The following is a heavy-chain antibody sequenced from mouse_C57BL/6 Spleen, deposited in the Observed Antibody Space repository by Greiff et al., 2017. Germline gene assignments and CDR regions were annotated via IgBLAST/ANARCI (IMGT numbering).Heavy chain of an antibody. CDR3: ARQGLLGNAMDY. J-gene: IGHJ4*01. V-gene: IGHV5-6*01. CDR1: GFTFSSYG. Sequence: EVQRVESGGDLVKPGGSLKLSCAASGFTFSSYGMSWVRQTPDKRLEWVATISSGGSYTYYPDSVKGRFTISRDNAKNTLYLQMSSLKSEDTARYYCARQGLLGNAMDYWGQRTSVTVSS. CDR2: ISSGGSYT. D-gene: IGHD2-1*01.